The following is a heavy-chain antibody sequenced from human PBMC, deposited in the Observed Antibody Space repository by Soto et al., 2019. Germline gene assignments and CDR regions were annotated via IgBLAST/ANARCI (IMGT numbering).Heavy chain of an antibody. CDR3: ARRYPTGGNGLDV. Sequence: ELQLVETGGGLIQPGGSLRLSRAASEFTVSDNYMNWVRQAPGKGLEWVSVIYSGGSTYYTDSVKGRFTISRDNSKNTLYLQMNSLRAEDTAVYYCARRYPTGGNGLDVWGQATTVTVSS. J-gene: IGHJ6*02. CDR1: EFTVSDNY. CDR2: IYSGGST. V-gene: IGHV3-53*02. D-gene: IGHD2-15*01.